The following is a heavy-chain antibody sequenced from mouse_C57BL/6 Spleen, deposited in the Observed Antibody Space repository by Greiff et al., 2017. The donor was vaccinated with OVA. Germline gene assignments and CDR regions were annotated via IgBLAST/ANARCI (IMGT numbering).Heavy chain of an antibody. D-gene: IGHD1-1*01. CDR2: ISSGSSTI. CDR1: GFTFSDYG. V-gene: IGHV5-17*01. Sequence: EVQGVESGGGLVKPGGSLKLSCAASGFTFSDYGMHWVRQAPEKGLEWVAYISSGSSTIYYADTVKGRFTISRDNAKNTLFLQMTSLRSEDTAMYYCARGGTTVVATGYFDYWGQGTTLTVSS. J-gene: IGHJ2*01. CDR3: ARGGTTVVATGYFDY.